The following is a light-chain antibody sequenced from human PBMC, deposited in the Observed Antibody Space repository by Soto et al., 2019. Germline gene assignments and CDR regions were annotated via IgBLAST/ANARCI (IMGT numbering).Light chain of an antibody. V-gene: IGKV3-20*01. Sequence: EIGFTQSLGPLSLSPGERAALSCKTSRTISSSYLAWHQQRPGQAPRLLIYGASSRATGIPDRFSGSGSGTDFTLTISRLEPEVFTVYYCQQYGSSITFGQGTRLEIK. J-gene: IGKJ5*01. CDR2: GAS. CDR1: RTISSSY. CDR3: QQYGSSIT.